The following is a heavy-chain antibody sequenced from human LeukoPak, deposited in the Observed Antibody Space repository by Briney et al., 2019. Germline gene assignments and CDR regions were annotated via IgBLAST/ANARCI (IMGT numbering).Heavy chain of an antibody. CDR1: GGSISSSSYY. Sequence: SETLSLTCTVSGGSISSSSYYWGWIRQPPGKGLEWIGSIYYSGSTYYNPSLKSRVTISVDTSKNQFSLKLSSVTAADTAVYYCARRENPYYYGSGGFDYWGQGTLVTVSS. J-gene: IGHJ4*02. CDR3: ARRENPYYYGSGGFDY. CDR2: IYYSGST. V-gene: IGHV4-39*01. D-gene: IGHD3-10*01.